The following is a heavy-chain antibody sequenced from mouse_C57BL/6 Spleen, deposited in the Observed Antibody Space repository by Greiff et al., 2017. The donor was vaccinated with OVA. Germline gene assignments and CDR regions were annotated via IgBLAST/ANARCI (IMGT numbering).Heavy chain of an antibody. CDR2: IWSDGST. V-gene: IGHV2-6-1*01. J-gene: IGHJ3*01. CDR3: ARHDDGYYTWFAY. D-gene: IGHD2-3*01. Sequence: VQRVESGPGLVAPSQSLSITCTVSGFSLTSYGVHWVRQPPGKGLEWLVVIWSDGSTTYNSALKSRLSISKDNSKSQVFLKMNSLQTDDTAMYYCARHDDGYYTWFAYWGQGTLVTVSA. CDR1: GFSLTSYG.